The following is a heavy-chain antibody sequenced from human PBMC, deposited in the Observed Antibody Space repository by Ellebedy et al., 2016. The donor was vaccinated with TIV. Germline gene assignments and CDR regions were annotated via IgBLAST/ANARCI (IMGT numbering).Heavy chain of an antibody. V-gene: IGHV1-24*01. CDR3: ARERYSRVELDY. J-gene: IGHJ4*02. CDR1: EYTLTELS. CDR2: FDPEDGET. Sequence: AASVKVSCKVSEYTLTELSMHWVRQAPGKGLEWMGGFDPEDGETIYAQKFQGRVTMTEDTFTDTAYMELSSLRSEDTAVYYCARERYSRVELDYWGQGTLVTVSS. D-gene: IGHD6-13*01.